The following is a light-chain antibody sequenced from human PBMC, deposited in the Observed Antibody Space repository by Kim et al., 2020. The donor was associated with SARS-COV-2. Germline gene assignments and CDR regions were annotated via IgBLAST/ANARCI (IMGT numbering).Light chain of an antibody. CDR3: QQYNSWPYT. CDR1: QSVSSN. V-gene: IGKV3-15*01. CDR2: GAS. J-gene: IGKJ2*01. Sequence: SVSPGERATLSCRASQSVSSNLAWYQQKPGQAPRLLTYGASTRATGIPARFSGSGSGTEFTLTISSLQSEDFAVYYCQQYNSWPYTFGQGTKLEI.